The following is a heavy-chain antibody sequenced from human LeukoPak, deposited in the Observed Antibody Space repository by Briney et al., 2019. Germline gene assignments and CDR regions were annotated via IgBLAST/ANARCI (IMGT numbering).Heavy chain of an antibody. CDR2: IKQDGREK. Sequence: GGSLRLSCAASEFTYSSFWMSWVRQAPGKGLEWVANIKQDGREKRYVDSVKGRFTISRDNAKNSLYLQMNSLSAKDTAVYYCARGSSGWTSPFDYWGQGTLVTVSS. CDR3: ARGSSGWTSPFDY. J-gene: IGHJ4*02. D-gene: IGHD6-19*01. V-gene: IGHV3-7*01. CDR1: EFTYSSFW.